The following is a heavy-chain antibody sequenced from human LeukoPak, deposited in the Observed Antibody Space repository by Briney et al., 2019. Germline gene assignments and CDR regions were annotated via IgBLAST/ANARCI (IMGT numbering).Heavy chain of an antibody. J-gene: IGHJ4*02. V-gene: IGHV3-64*01. D-gene: IGHD6-19*01. CDR3: ARGGYSSGWYVFDY. CDR1: GFTFSSYA. CDR2: ISSNGGST. Sequence: GGSLRLSCVVSGFTFSSYAMHWVRQAPGKGLEYVSAISSNGGSTYYANSVKGRFTISRDNSKNTLYLQMGSLRAEDMAVYYCARGGYSSGWYVFDYWGQGTLVTVSS.